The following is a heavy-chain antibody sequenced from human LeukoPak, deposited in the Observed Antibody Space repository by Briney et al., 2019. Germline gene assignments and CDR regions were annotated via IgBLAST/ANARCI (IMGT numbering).Heavy chain of an antibody. CDR2: ISSGDNT. CDR1: GFTFSTNA. D-gene: IGHD5-24*01. CDR3: AKDFEGRLQPLDY. J-gene: IGHJ4*02. Sequence: GGSLRLSCAVSGFTFSTNAMSWVRQAPGKGLEWVSGISSGDNTYYVDSVKGRFTISRDNSKNTLFLQMNSLRAEDTAVYYCAKDFEGRLQPLDYWGQGTLVTVSS. V-gene: IGHV3-23*01.